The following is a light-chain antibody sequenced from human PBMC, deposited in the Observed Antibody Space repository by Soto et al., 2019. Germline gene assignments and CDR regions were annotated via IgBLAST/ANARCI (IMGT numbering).Light chain of an antibody. V-gene: IGLV2-8*01. CDR1: SSDVGGYNY. Sequence: QSALTQPPSAYGSPGQSVTISCTGSSSDVGGYNYGSWYQQHPGKAPKLMIYEVSTRPSGVPDRLSGSTSGNTASLTVSGLQADVEADYYCSSSGGSHPLVFGGGTK. CDR2: EVS. CDR3: SSSGGSHPLV. J-gene: IGLJ2*01.